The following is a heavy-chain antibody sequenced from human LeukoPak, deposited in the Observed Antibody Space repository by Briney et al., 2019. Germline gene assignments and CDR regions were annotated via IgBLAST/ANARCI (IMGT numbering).Heavy chain of an antibody. CDR1: GGSISSYY. Sequence: SETLSLTCTVSGGSISSYYWSWIRQPAGKGLEWIGRIYTSGSTNYNPSLKSRVTISVDTSKNQFSLKLSSVTAADTAVYYCARVLLGDCSSTSCYGGRRSYWGQGTLVTVSS. J-gene: IGHJ4*02. V-gene: IGHV4-4*07. D-gene: IGHD2-2*01. CDR3: ARVLLGDCSSTSCYGGRRSY. CDR2: IYTSGST.